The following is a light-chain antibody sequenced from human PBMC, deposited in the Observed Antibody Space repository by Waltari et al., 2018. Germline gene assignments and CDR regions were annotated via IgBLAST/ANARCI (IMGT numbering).Light chain of an antibody. J-gene: IGLJ1*01. CDR1: SSHVGGYNY. CDR2: DVS. V-gene: IGLV2-11*01. Sequence: QSALTQPRSVSGSPGQSVTISCTGTSSHVGGYNYVSCYQQHPGKAPKLMIYDVSKRPSGVPDRFSGSKSGNTASLTISGLQAEDEADYYCCSYAGSYTPLFVFGTGTKVTVL. CDR3: CSYAGSYTPLFV.